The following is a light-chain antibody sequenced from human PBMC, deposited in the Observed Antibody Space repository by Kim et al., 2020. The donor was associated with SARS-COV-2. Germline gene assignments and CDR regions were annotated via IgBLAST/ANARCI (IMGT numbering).Light chain of an antibody. CDR2: DVS. Sequence: QSALTQPASVSGSPGQSITISCTVTSSDVGGYNYVSWYQQHPGKAPKLMIYDVSNRPSGVSNRFSGSKSGNTASLTISGLQAEDEADYYCSSYTSSRYVFGTGTKVTVL. V-gene: IGLV2-14*03. J-gene: IGLJ1*01. CDR1: SSDVGGYNY. CDR3: SSYTSSRYV.